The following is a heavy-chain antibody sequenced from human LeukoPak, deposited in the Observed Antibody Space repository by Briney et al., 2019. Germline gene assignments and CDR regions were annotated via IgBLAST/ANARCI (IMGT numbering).Heavy chain of an antibody. D-gene: IGHD1-14*01. V-gene: IGHV3-30-3*01. CDR2: MSYDGGDK. CDR3: ARDQPGGGLDY. J-gene: IGHJ4*02. CDR1: GFTFSGYA. Sequence: GRSLRLSCAASGFTFSGYAMDWVRQAPGKGLEWVAFMSYDGGDKQYLDSVKSRFPLSRDNSNKTLYLEMNRLTPDDTAVYYCARDQPGGGLDYWGQGILVTVSS.